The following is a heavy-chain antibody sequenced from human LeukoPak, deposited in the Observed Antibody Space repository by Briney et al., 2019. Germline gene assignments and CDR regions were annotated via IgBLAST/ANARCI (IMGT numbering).Heavy chain of an antibody. V-gene: IGHV3-23*01. Sequence: GGSLRLSCAASGFTFSSYAMSWVRQAPGKGREWVSAISGSGGSTYYADSVKGRFTMSRDNSKNTPYLQMNSLRAEDTAVYYCGKDNKRWRSFDYWGQGTLVTVSS. CDR3: GKDNKRWRSFDY. CDR2: ISGSGGST. CDR1: GFTFSSYA. D-gene: IGHD4-23*01. J-gene: IGHJ4*02.